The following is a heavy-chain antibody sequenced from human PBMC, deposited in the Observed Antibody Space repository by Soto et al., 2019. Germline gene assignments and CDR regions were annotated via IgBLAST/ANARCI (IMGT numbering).Heavy chain of an antibody. V-gene: IGHV3-15*07. J-gene: IGHJ4*02. CDR3: TPLSLKYSSGWYECSD. Sequence: EVQLVESGGGLVKPGGSLRLSCAAFGFTFRNVWMNWVRQGPGKGLEWVGRNKSKTDEGKTDYAAPVKGRFTISRDDSKNTLYLQMNSLKTEYTALYYCTPLSLKYSSGWYECSDWGQGTLVTVSS. CDR1: GFTFRNVW. D-gene: IGHD6-19*01. CDR2: NKSKTDEGKT.